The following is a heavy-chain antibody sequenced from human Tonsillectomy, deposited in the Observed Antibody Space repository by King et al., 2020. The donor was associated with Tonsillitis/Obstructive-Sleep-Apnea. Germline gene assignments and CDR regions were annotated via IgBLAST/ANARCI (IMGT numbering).Heavy chain of an antibody. CDR3: ARAPPPYYYYRDV. V-gene: IGHV3-53*01. CDR1: GFTVSSNY. J-gene: IGHJ6*03. CDR2: IYSGGST. Sequence: VQLVESGGGLIQPGGSLRLSCAASGFTVSSNYMSWVRQAPGKGLEWVSVIYSGGSTYYADSVKGRFTISRDNSKNTLYLQMNSLRAEDTAVYYCARAPPPYYYYRDVWGKGTTVTVSS.